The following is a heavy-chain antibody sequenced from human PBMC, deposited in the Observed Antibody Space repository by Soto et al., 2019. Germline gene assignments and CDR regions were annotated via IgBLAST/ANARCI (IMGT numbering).Heavy chain of an antibody. CDR2: IYYSGNT. J-gene: IGHJ6*03. V-gene: IGHV4-39*01. CDR3: VSYYASGSYYPSYYMDV. Sequence: SETLSLTCTVSGGSISSSSYYWGWIRQPPGKGLEWIGSIYYSGNTYYNPSLKSRVTISVDTSKNQFSLKLSSVTAADMAVYYCVSYYASGSYYPSYYMDVWGKGTTVTVSS. CDR1: GGSISSSSYY. D-gene: IGHD3-10*01.